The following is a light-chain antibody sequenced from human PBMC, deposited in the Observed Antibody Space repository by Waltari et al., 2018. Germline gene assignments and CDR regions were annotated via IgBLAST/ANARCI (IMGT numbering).Light chain of an antibody. V-gene: IGLV3-9*01. CDR3: QVWDSTTVV. J-gene: IGLJ2*01. CDR2: SDS. CDR1: NIGSKN. Sequence: SYVLTQPLSVSVALGQTARITCGENNIGSKNVQWYLQKPGQAPVMVIYSDSNRPSGIPERVSGSNSGNTATLTISRAQAGDEADYYCQVWDSTTVVFGGGTKLTVL.